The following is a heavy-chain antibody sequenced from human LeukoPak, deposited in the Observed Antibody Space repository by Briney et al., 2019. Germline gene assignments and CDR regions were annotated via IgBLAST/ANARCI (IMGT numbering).Heavy chain of an antibody. CDR3: ARGCKYFDWLGDAFDI. D-gene: IGHD3-9*01. CDR2: ISSSGSTI. J-gene: IGHJ3*02. V-gene: IGHV3-11*01. CDR1: GFTFSDYY. Sequence: GGSLRLSCAASGFTFSDYYMGWIRQAPGKGLEWVSYISSSGSTIYYADSVKGRFTISRDNAKNSLYLQMNSLRAEDTAVYYCARGCKYFDWLGDAFDIWGQGTMVTVSS.